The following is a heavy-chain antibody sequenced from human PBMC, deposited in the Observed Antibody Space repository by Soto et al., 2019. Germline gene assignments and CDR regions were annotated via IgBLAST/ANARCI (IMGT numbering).Heavy chain of an antibody. CDR3: AREGGSGWYYYDS. CDR2: INYTGTT. V-gene: IGHV4-34*01. Sequence: PSETQSQTCADNEGFFRGDSWTWIRQAPGKGLDWIGEINYTGTTNYSPSLKSRVTLSVDTSKNQFSLELRSVSAADTAVYCCAREGGSGWYYYDSWGHGTLVTVSS. J-gene: IGHJ4*01. CDR1: EGFFRGDS. D-gene: IGHD6-19*01.